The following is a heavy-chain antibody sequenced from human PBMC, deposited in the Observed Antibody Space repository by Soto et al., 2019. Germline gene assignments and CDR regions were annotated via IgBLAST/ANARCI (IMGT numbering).Heavy chain of an antibody. V-gene: IGHV1-69*13. CDR1: GGTFSSYA. CDR3: ARYVPGGYDSSGYYHYNWFDP. CDR2: IIPIFGTA. Sequence: SVKVSCKASGGTFSSYAISWVRQAPGQGLEWMGGIIPIFGTANYAQKFQGRVTITADESTSTAYMELSSLRSEDTAVYYCARYVPGGYDSSGYYHYNWFDPWGQGTLVTVSS. D-gene: IGHD3-22*01. J-gene: IGHJ5*02.